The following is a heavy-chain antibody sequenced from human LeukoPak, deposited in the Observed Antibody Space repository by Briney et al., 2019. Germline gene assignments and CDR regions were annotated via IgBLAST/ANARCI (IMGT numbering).Heavy chain of an antibody. V-gene: IGHV3-30*02. CDR3: AKDNDDYAIDY. CDR2: IRYDGSDK. J-gene: IGHJ4*02. D-gene: IGHD4/OR15-4a*01. CDR1: GFIFNHYA. Sequence: PGGSLRLSCEASGFIFNHYALHWVRQAPNKGLEWVAFIRYDGSDKYYADSVKGRFTISRDNSKNTLYLQMDGLRAVDTAVYYCAKDNDDYAIDYWGQGTLVTVSS.